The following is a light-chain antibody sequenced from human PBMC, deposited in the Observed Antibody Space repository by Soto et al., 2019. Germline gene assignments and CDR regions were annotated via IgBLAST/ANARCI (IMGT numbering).Light chain of an antibody. CDR1: QSISSW. CDR2: KAS. V-gene: IGKV1-5*03. J-gene: IGKJ5*01. CDR3: QQYNRYPIT. Sequence: DIQMTQSPSTLSASAGGRVTITCRASQSISSWLAWYQQKPGKAPNLLIYKASSLESGVPSRFSGSGSGTEFTLTISSLQPDDFATYYCQQYNRYPITFGQGTRLEIK.